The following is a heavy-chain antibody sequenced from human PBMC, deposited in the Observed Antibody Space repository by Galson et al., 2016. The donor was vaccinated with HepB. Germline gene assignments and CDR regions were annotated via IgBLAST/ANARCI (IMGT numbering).Heavy chain of an antibody. V-gene: IGHV3-7*03. Sequence: SLRLSCAASGFTFSSYWMHWVRQAPGKGLEWVANINPDGSEKRYVESVRGRFTISRDNAENSLYLQMNSLTAEDTAVYFCAGWGASGNFWGQGILVTVSS. CDR2: INPDGSEK. J-gene: IGHJ4*02. D-gene: IGHD6-19*01. CDR1: GFTFSSYW. CDR3: AGWGASGNF.